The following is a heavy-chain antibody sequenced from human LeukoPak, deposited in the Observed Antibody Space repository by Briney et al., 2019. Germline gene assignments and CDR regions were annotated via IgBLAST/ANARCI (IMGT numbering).Heavy chain of an antibody. D-gene: IGHD5-12*01. Sequence: ASVKVSRKASGYTFTGHYMHWVRQAPGQGLEWMGWINPNSGGTNYAQKFQGRVTMTRDTSISTAYMELSRLRSDDTAVYYCARARGATWAEYYYYGMDVWGQGTTVTVSS. CDR3: ARARGATWAEYYYYGMDV. CDR2: INPNSGGT. J-gene: IGHJ6*02. CDR1: GYTFTGHY. V-gene: IGHV1-2*02.